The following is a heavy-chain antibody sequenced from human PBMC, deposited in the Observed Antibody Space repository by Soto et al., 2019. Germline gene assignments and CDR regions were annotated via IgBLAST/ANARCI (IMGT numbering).Heavy chain of an antibody. V-gene: IGHV4-30-4*01. CDR3: ARDLRYYKNGMDV. CDR1: GGSISSGDYY. CDR2: IYYSGST. J-gene: IGHJ6*02. D-gene: IGHD5-12*01. Sequence: SETLSLTCTVSGGSISSGDYYWSWIRQPPGKGLEWIGYIYYSGSTYYNPSLKSRVTISVDTSKNQFSLKLSSVTAADTAVYYCARDLRYYKNGMDVWGQGTTVTVSS.